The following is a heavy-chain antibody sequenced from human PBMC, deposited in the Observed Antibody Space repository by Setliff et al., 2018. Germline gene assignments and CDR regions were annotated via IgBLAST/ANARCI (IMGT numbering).Heavy chain of an antibody. D-gene: IGHD5-18*01. J-gene: IGHJ5*02. V-gene: IGHV3-11*01. Sequence: LSCAASGFTFSDYYMSWIRQAPGKGLEWVSYITSSGDTMNYADSVKGRFTISRDNAKNSLHLQMNSLRAEETAVYYCARGHTSMAPWGQGTLGTVS. CDR1: GFTFSDYY. CDR3: ARGHTSMAP. CDR2: ITSSGDTM.